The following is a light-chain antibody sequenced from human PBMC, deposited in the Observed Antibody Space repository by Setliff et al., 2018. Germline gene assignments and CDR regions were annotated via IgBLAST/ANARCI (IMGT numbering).Light chain of an antibody. Sequence: TLSLSPGERATLSCRASQSVSSAYFAWYQQRPGQAPRLLFYAASSRATGIPDRFSGGGSGTDFTLTISRLEPADFAVYYCQQYGSSPTTFGQGTKVDIK. CDR3: QQYGSSPTT. CDR1: QSVSSAY. CDR2: AAS. J-gene: IGKJ1*01. V-gene: IGKV3-20*01.